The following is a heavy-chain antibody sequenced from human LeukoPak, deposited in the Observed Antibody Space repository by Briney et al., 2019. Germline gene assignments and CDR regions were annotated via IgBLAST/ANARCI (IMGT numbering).Heavy chain of an antibody. CDR3: ARVNNPPEAFLEWLFEGAYDI. D-gene: IGHD3-3*01. V-gene: IGHV4-34*01. CDR1: GGSFSGYY. CDR2: INHSGST. Sequence: PSETLSLTCAVYGGSFSGYYWSWIRQPPGKGLEWIGEINHSGSTNYNPSLKSRVTISVDTSKNQFSLKLSSVTAADTAVYYCARVNNPPEAFLEWLFEGAYDIWGQGTMVTVSS. J-gene: IGHJ3*02.